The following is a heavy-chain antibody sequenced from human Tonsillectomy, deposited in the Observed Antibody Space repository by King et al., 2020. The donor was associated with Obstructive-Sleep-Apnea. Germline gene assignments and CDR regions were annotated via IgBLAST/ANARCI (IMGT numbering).Heavy chain of an antibody. CDR1: GGSFSSYY. D-gene: IGHD6-13*01. CDR2: INHSGST. Sequence: VQLQQWGARLLKPSETLSHTCAVYGGSFSSYYWNWIRQPPGKGLEWIGEINHSGSTNYNPSLKSRVTISRDTSKNQFSLKLSSVTAADTAVYFCARGMASAAGKVLPSNYWGQGSLVTVSS. J-gene: IGHJ4*02. V-gene: IGHV4-34*01. CDR3: ARGMASAAGKVLPSNY.